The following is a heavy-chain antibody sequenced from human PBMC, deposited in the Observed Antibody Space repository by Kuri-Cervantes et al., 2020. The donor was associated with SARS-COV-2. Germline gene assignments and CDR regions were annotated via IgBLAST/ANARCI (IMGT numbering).Heavy chain of an antibody. D-gene: IGHD1-26*01. V-gene: IGHV3-48*02. Sequence: GESLKISCAASGFTFSSYSMNWVRQAPGKGLEWVSYISSSSSTIYYADSVKGRFTISRDNAKNSLYLQMSSLRDEDTAVYYCAREAPCRIVGAICYGMDVWGQGTTVTVSS. J-gene: IGHJ6*02. CDR1: GFTFSSYS. CDR3: AREAPCRIVGAICYGMDV. CDR2: ISSSSSTI.